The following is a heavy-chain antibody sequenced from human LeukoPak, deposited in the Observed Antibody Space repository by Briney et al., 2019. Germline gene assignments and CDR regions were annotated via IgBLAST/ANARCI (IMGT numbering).Heavy chain of an antibody. V-gene: IGHV3-64*01. D-gene: IGHD6-19*01. CDR3: ARVSGWYWFDK. J-gene: IGHJ4*02. CDR2: IGSDGRIT. CDR1: GYTFSTYA. Sequence: PGGSLRLSCSASGYTFSTYAMHWVRQAPGKGLEYVSAIGSDGRITYYANSVKGRFTISRDNSKNTLYLQMGSLRVEDMAVYYCARVSGWYWFDKWGQGTLVTVSS.